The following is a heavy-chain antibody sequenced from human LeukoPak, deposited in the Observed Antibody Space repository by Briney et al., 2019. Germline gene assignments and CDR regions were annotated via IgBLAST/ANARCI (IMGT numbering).Heavy chain of an antibody. CDR1: GFTFSSYW. V-gene: IGHV3-74*01. Sequence: GGSLRLSCAASGFTFSSYWMHWVRQAPGKGLMWVSHVNNAGRETTYADSVKGRFTISRDNAKNTVYLQMNNLRAEDTAVYYCAGSSGGFDHWGEGTQGTASS. CDR2: VNNAGRET. D-gene: IGHD3-16*01. J-gene: IGHJ4*02. CDR3: AGSSGGFDH.